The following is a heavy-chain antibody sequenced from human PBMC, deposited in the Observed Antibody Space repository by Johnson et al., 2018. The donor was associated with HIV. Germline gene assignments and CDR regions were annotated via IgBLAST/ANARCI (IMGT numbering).Heavy chain of an antibody. CDR2: ISWNSGSI. CDR3: ARGGGS. V-gene: IGHV3-9*01. Sequence: VQLVESGGGLVQPGGSLRLSCAASGFTFSSYDMHWVRQATGKGLEWVSGISWNSGSIGYADSVKGRFTISRDNAKNSLYLQMNSLRAEDTAVYYCARGGGSWGQGTMVTVSS. CDR1: GFTFSSYD. D-gene: IGHD3-16*01. J-gene: IGHJ3*01.